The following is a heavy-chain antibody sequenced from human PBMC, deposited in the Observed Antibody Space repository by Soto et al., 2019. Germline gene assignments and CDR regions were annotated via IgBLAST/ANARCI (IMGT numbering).Heavy chain of an antibody. V-gene: IGHV4-59*01. CDR2: IFYSGST. CDR1: GDSISSYY. D-gene: IGHD3-22*01. J-gene: IGHJ4*02. CDR3: ARVVLTSSRSLYFDY. Sequence: SETLSLTCTVSGDSISSYYWTWIRQPPGKGLEWIGYIFYSGSTNYNPSLKSRVTISLDTSKNQFSLNLSSVTAADTAVYYCARVVLTSSRSLYFDYWGQGTLVTVSS.